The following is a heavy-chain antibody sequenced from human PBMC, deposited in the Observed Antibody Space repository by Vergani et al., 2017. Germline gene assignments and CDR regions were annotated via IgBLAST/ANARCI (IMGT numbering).Heavy chain of an antibody. J-gene: IGHJ4*02. V-gene: IGHV4-59*01. D-gene: IGHD6-19*01. CDR2: IYYSGST. Sequence: QVQLQESGPGLVKPSETLSLTCTVSGGSISSYYWSWIRQPPGKGLEWIGYIYYSGSTNYNPSLKSRVTISVDTSKNQFSLKLSAVTAADTAVYYCARVQRYSSGSIDWGQGTLVTVSS. CDR3: ARVQRYSSGSID. CDR1: GGSISSYY.